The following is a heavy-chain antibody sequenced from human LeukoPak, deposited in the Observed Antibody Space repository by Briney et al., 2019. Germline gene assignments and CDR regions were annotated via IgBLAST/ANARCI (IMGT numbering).Heavy chain of an antibody. CDR1: NFTFGSYG. V-gene: IGHV3-30*02. J-gene: IGHJ4*02. D-gene: IGHD5-18*01. CDR2: MQYDGSVE. Sequence: GGSLRLSCAASNFTFGSYGMNWVRHVPGKGLEWVTFMQYDGSVEFYADSVKGRFTISRDNSKNTLYLQMNSLRAEDTAVYYCAKDVDTAMVTFGYWGQGTLVTVSS. CDR3: AKDVDTAMVTFGY.